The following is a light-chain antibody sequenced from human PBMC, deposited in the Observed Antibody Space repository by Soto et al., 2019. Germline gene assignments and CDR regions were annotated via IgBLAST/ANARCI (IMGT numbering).Light chain of an antibody. CDR3: MQSTQLPPT. CDR1: HSLLYSDGKTY. V-gene: IGKV2D-29*01. Sequence: DFVVTQTPVALSVTPGQPSSMSGSSSHSLLYSDGKTYLYWYLQKPGQPPQLLMYEVSNRFSGVPDRFSGSGSGTDFTLKISRVEAEDVGIYYCMQSTQLPPTFGQGTRLEI. J-gene: IGKJ5*01. CDR2: EVS.